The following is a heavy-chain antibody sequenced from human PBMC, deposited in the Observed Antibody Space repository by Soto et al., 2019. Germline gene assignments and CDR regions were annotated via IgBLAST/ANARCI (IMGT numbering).Heavy chain of an antibody. V-gene: IGHV6-1*01. CDR1: GDSLCSNNAA. D-gene: IGHD6-19*01. J-gene: IGHJ3*02. CDR3: ARASGYNTGLHFLVFES. Sequence: QTFALSSVISGDSLCSNNAAWNWIRQSPSRGLEWLGRTFYRSKWYTDYAVSVRGRVTINPDTSKNQFSLQVNSVTPEDTAVYYCARASGYNTGLHFLVFESWGQGTVVTVSS. CDR2: TFYRSKWYT.